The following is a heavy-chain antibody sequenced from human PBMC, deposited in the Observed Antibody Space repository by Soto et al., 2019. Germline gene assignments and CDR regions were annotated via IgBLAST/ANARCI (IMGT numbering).Heavy chain of an antibody. CDR2: IKKDGSEE. Sequence: LRLSCAASGFAFSSYWMSWVRQAPGKGLEWVANIKKDGSEEYYVDSVKGRFTISRDSAKNSLYLQMNSLRAEDTAVYYCATSSDTGYIFDFWGQGTLVTVSS. V-gene: IGHV3-7*01. CDR1: GFAFSSYW. D-gene: IGHD3-9*01. J-gene: IGHJ4*02. CDR3: ATSSDTGYIFDF.